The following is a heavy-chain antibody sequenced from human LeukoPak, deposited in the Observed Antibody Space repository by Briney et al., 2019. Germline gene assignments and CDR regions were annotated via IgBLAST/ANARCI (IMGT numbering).Heavy chain of an antibody. Sequence: GRSLRLSCAASGFTFSSYGMHWVRQAPGKGLEWVAVIWYDGSNKYYADSVKGRFTISRDNSKNTLYLQMNSLRAEDTAVYYCAKAEVGFRGCYYYMDVWGKGTTVTVSS. V-gene: IGHV3-33*06. CDR1: GFTFSSYG. CDR3: AKAEVGFRGCYYYMDV. CDR2: IWYDGSNK. J-gene: IGHJ6*03. D-gene: IGHD3-10*01.